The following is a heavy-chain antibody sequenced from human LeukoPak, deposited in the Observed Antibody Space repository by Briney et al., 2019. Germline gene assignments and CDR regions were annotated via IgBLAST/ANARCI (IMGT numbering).Heavy chain of an antibody. CDR1: GGSFSGYS. CDR2: FNHSGST. V-gene: IGHV4-34*01. Sequence: SETLSLNCAVYGGSFSGYSWTWIRQPPGKGLEWIGEFNHSGSTYYNPSLKSRVTISVDTSKNQFSLKLSSVTAADTAVYYCARVWVSYYYMDVWGKGTTVTVSS. D-gene: IGHD3-10*01. CDR3: ARVWVSYYYMDV. J-gene: IGHJ6*03.